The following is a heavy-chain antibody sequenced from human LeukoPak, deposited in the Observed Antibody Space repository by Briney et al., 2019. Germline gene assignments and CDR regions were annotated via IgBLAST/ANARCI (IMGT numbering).Heavy chain of an antibody. CDR3: AREDYDDSGAWYFDL. CDR2: IYHSGST. CDR1: GDSISSSHW. Sequence: SGTLSLTCAVSGDSISSSHWWSWVRQPPGKGLEWIGEIYHSGSTNYNPSLKSRVTISVDKSKNQFSLKLSSVTAADTAVYYCAREDYDDSGAWYFDLWGRGTLVTVSS. D-gene: IGHD3-3*01. V-gene: IGHV4-4*02. J-gene: IGHJ2*01.